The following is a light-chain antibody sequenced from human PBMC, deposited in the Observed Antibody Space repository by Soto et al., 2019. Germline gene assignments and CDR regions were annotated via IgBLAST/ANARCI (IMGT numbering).Light chain of an antibody. CDR1: QSVSSD. V-gene: IGKV3-15*01. CDR2: GAS. CDR3: QQYMNWPYT. J-gene: IGKJ2*01. Sequence: EIVMTQSPATLSVSPGERATLSCRASQSVSSDLAWYQQKPGQAPRLLVYGASTRATGIPVRFSGSGSVTEFTLTISSLQSEDFAVDYCQQYMNWPYTFGQGTKLEI.